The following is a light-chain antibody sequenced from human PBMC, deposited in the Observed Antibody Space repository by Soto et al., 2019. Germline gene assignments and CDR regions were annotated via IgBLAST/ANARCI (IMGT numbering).Light chain of an antibody. CDR2: GAS. CDR3: HRYNNWPIT. CDR1: QGIGST. V-gene: IGKV3-15*01. J-gene: IGKJ4*01. Sequence: EIVMTQSPVTLSVSPGERATLSCRASQGIGSTLAWYQQKPGQTPRPLIYGASTRATGVPARFSGSGSGTEFTLTINRMKYQAFEVYYCHRYNNWPITFGGGTNVDIK.